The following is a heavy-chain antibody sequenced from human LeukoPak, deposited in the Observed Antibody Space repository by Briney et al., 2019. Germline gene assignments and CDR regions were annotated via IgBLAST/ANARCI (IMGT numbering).Heavy chain of an antibody. J-gene: IGHJ4*02. V-gene: IGHV4-4*07. CDR2: IYSSGST. D-gene: IGHD3-10*01. CDR3: ARVSLVRGAPDYYFDY. Sequence: PSETLSLTCTVSGDSISNYYWSWIRQPAGKGLEWIGRIYSSGSTNYNPSLKSRVTMSVDTSKNQFSLKLSSVTAADTAVYYCARVSLVRGAPDYYFDYWGQGTLVTVSS. CDR1: GDSISNYY.